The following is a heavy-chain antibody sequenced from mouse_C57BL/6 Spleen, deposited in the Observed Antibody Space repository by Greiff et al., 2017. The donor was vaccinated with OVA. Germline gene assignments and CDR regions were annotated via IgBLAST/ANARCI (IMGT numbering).Heavy chain of an antibody. CDR2: LYPGDGDT. Sequence: VQLQQSGPELVKPGASVKISCKASGYAFSSSWMNWVKQRPGKGLEWIGRLYPGDGDTNYNGKFKGKATLTADKSSSTAYMQLSSRTSEDSAVYFCARLDGSSFDYWGQGTTLTVSS. CDR1: GYAFSSSW. J-gene: IGHJ2*01. D-gene: IGHD1-1*01. V-gene: IGHV1-82*01. CDR3: ARLDGSSFDY.